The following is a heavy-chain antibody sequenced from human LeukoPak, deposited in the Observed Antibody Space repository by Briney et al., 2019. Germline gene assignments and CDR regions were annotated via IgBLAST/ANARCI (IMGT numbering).Heavy chain of an antibody. D-gene: IGHD5-24*01. CDR1: GDSISSYY. CDR2: IYYSGST. Sequence: PSETLSLTCNVSGDSISSYYWSWTRQPPGKGLEWIGHIYYSGSTNYNPSLKSRVTISVDTSKNQFSLKMSSVTAADTAVYYCARSRDGYNQNTPLFYWGQGTLVTVSS. V-gene: IGHV4-59*01. CDR3: ARSRDGYNQNTPLFY. J-gene: IGHJ4*02.